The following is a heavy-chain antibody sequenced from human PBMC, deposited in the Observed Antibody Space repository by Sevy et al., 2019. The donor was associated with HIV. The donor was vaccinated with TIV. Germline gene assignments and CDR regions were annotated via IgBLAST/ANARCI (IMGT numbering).Heavy chain of an antibody. CDR3: ARDPRMYGDYLLAYFDY. Sequence: GGSLRLSCAASGFTPSTYGMHWVRQAPGKGLEWVAVIGYDGSNKYYADSVKGRFTISRDNSKNTLSLQMDSLRAEDTAFYYCARDPRMYGDYLLAYFDYWGQGTLVTVSS. CDR2: IGYDGSNK. D-gene: IGHD2-8*01. V-gene: IGHV3-33*01. CDR1: GFTPSTYG. J-gene: IGHJ4*02.